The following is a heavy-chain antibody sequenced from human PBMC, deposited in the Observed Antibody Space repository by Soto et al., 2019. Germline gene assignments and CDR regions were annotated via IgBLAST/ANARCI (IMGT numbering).Heavy chain of an antibody. J-gene: IGHJ4*02. CDR1: GYTFTGYY. CDR2: INPNSGGT. CDR3: ARGGDRYCDILTGYPAGGFFDY. D-gene: IGHD3-9*01. Sequence: ASVKVSCKASGYTFTGYYMHRVRQAPGQGLEWLGWINPNSGGTNYAQKFQGWVTMTRDTSISTAYMELSRLRSDDTAVYYCARGGDRYCDILTGYPAGGFFDYWGQGTLVTVSS. V-gene: IGHV1-2*04.